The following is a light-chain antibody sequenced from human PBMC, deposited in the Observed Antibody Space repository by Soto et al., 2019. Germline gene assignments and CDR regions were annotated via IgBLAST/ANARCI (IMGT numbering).Light chain of an antibody. J-gene: IGKJ2*01. CDR3: QQYNNWPPYT. CDR2: GAS. Sequence: EIVMTQSPATLYVSPGERATRSCRASQSVSSNLAWYQQKPGQAPRRLISGASTRATGIPARFSGSGSGTEFTLAISSLQSEDFAVYYCQQYNNWPPYTFGQGIKLEIK. CDR1: QSVSSN. V-gene: IGKV3-15*01.